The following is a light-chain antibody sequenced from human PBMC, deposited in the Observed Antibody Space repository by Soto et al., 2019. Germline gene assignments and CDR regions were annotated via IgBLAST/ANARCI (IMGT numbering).Light chain of an antibody. CDR1: ISDVGGYNY. CDR3: SSYTSSSTLEV. Sequence: QSALTQPASVPGSRGQSLTISCTGTISDVGGYNYVSWYQQHPGKAPKLMIYEVSNRPSGVSNRFSGSKSGNTASLTISGLQADDEADYYCSSYTSSSTLEVFVTGTKLTVL. CDR2: EVS. V-gene: IGLV2-14*01. J-gene: IGLJ1*01.